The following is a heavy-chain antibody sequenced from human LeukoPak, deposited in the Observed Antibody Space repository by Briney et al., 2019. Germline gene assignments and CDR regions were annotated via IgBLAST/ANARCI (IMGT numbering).Heavy chain of an antibody. Sequence: ASVKVSCKASGYTFTSYGISWVRQAPGQGLEWMGWISAYNGNTNYAQKPQGRVTMTTDTSTSTAYMELRSLRSDDTAVYYCARKREKAGGYDILTGYLPQYYYYGMDVWGQGTTVTVSS. CDR1: GYTFTSYG. D-gene: IGHD3-9*01. CDR2: ISAYNGNT. V-gene: IGHV1-18*01. CDR3: ARKREKAGGYDILTGYLPQYYYYGMDV. J-gene: IGHJ6*02.